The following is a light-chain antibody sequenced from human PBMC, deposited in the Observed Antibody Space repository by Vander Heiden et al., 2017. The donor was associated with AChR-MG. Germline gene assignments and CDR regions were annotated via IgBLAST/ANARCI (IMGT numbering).Light chain of an antibody. CDR2: AAS. Sequence: DIQVTQAPSYLSATVGDRVTITCRASQTIGKYLNWYHQKPGQVPKLLIFAASTLQTGVPSRFSGSGSGTDFTLTITSLQPEDFATYYCQQSYSPTYAFGQGTKLEI. CDR3: QQSYSPTYA. CDR1: QTIGKY. V-gene: IGKV1-39*01. J-gene: IGKJ2*01.